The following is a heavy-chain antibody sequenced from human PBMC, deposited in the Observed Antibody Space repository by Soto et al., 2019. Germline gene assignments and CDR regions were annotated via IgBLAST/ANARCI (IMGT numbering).Heavy chain of an antibody. CDR1: GGPFSSYA. Sequence: QVQLVQSGAEVKKPGSSVKVSCKASGGPFSSYAISWVRQAPGQGLEWMGGIIPIFGTANYAQKFQGRVTITADESTSTAYMELSSLRSEDTAVYYCARDAITMVRGVTGWFDPWGQGTLVTVSS. D-gene: IGHD3-10*01. CDR3: ARDAITMVRGVTGWFDP. CDR2: IIPIFGTA. J-gene: IGHJ5*02. V-gene: IGHV1-69*01.